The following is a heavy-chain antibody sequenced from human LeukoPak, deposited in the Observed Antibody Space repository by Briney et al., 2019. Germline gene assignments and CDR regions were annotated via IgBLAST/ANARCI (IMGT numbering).Heavy chain of an antibody. CDR3: ARDSASCRGCAFDI. CDR1: GFTFSSYA. V-gene: IGHV3-7*01. D-gene: IGHD2-2*01. Sequence: DPGGSLRLSCAASGFTFSSYAMSWVRQAPGKGLEWVANTNRDGSEKYYVDSVKGRVTISRDNAMNFLYLQLNSLRVDDTAVYYCARDSASCRGCAFDIWGQGTVVTVSS. J-gene: IGHJ3*02. CDR2: TNRDGSEK.